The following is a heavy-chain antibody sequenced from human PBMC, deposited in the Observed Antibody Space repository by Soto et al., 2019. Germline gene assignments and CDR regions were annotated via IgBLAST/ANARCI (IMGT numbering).Heavy chain of an antibody. Sequence: ASVKVSCKASGFTFTSSAVQWVRQARGQRLEWIGWIVVGSGNTNYAQKFQERVTMTRDMSTSTAYMELSSLRSEDTAVYYCAAGSIAAAVINWFDPWGQGTLVTVSS. CDR1: GFTFTSSA. CDR3: AAGSIAAAVINWFDP. CDR2: IVVGSGNT. J-gene: IGHJ5*02. V-gene: IGHV1-58*01. D-gene: IGHD6-13*01.